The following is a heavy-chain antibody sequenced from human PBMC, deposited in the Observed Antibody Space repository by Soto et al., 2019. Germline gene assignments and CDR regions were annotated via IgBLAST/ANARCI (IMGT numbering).Heavy chain of an antibody. CDR3: AREGYYDSSGPFDY. Sequence: ASVKVSCKASEYTFTGYYMHWVRQAPGQGLEWMGWINPNSGGTNYAQKFQGWVTMTRDTSISTAYMELSRLRSDDTAVYYCAREGYYDSSGPFDYWGQGTLVTVSS. V-gene: IGHV1-2*04. D-gene: IGHD3-22*01. J-gene: IGHJ4*02. CDR2: INPNSGGT. CDR1: EYTFTGYY.